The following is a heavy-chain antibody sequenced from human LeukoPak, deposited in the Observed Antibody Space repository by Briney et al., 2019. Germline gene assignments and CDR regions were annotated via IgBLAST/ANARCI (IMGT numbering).Heavy chain of an antibody. CDR1: GFTFTDYF. CDR2: IKQDGSEK. D-gene: IGHD1-7*01. J-gene: IGHJ4*02. Sequence: GGSLRLSCVASGFTFTDYFMSWVRQAPGKGLEWVANIKQDGSEKYYVDSVKGRFTISRDNAENSLYLQMNSLRAEDTAVYYCATSRTFDYWGQGTLVTVSS. CDR3: ATSRTFDY. V-gene: IGHV3-7*01.